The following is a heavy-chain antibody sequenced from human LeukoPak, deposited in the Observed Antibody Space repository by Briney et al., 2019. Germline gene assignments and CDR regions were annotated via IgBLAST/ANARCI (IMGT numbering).Heavy chain of an antibody. V-gene: IGHV4-34*01. CDR2: INHSGST. CDR1: GGSFSGYY. J-gene: IGHJ4*02. CDR3: AGRLRQRLLDY. Sequence: SETLSLTCAVYGGSFSGYYWSWIRQPPGKGLEWIGEINHSGSTNYNPSLKSRVTISVDTSKNQFSLKLSSVTAADTAVYYCAGRLRQRLLDYWGQGTLVTVSS. D-gene: IGHD4-17*01.